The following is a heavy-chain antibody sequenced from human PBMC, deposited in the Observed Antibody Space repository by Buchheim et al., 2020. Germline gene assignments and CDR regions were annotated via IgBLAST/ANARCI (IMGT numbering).Heavy chain of an antibody. V-gene: IGHV4-59*08. CDR1: GGPISRYY. D-gene: IGHD3-3*02. Sequence: QVQLQESGPGLVKPSETLSLTCTVSGGPISRYYWSWIRQSPGKRLEWIGYIYNSGSTNYNPSLKSRVTISVDTSKNLFSLRLNSVTAADTAVYYCARHDHFYGGGYDYWGQGTL. CDR3: ARHDHFYGGGYDY. J-gene: IGHJ4*02. CDR2: IYNSGST.